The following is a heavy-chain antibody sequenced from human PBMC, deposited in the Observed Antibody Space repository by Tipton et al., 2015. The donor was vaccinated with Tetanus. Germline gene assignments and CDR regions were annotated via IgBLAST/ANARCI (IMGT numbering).Heavy chain of an antibody. Sequence: TLSLTCTVSGGSISSYSWSWIRQSPGKGLEGIAYLSYSGNTNYNPSLKSRVTISIDTSKNQFSLKLTSVTAADSAVYYCEGMNGSGYILWGQGTLVTVSA. CDR2: LSYSGNT. V-gene: IGHV4-59*01. CDR1: GGSISSYS. J-gene: IGHJ3*01. D-gene: IGHD5-12*01. CDR3: EGMNGSGYIL.